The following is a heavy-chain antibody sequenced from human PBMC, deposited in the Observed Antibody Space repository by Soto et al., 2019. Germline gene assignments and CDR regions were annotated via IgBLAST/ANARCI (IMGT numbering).Heavy chain of an antibody. Sequence: SETLSLTCTVSGGSISSSSYYWGWIRQPPGKGLEWIGSIYYSGSTYYNPSLKSRVTISVDTSKNQFSLKLSSVTAADTAVYYCASLALGSSWSPYWGQGTLVTVSS. CDR3: ASLALGSSWSPY. D-gene: IGHD6-13*01. CDR1: GGSISSSSYY. CDR2: IYYSGST. V-gene: IGHV4-39*01. J-gene: IGHJ4*02.